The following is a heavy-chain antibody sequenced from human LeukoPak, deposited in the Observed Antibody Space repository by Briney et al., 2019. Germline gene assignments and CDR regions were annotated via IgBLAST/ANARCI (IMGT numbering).Heavy chain of an antibody. D-gene: IGHD3-10*01. J-gene: IGHJ4*02. CDR1: GYRFTSYW. CDR2: IYPGDSET. V-gene: IGHV5-51*01. Sequence: GESLKISCKGSGYRFTSYWIAWVRQMPGKGLEWMGIIYPGDSETRYSPSFQGQVATSVDKSISTAYLQWSSLKASDTAMYYCARRLYYGSSLNYFDYWGQGTLVTVSS. CDR3: ARRLYYGSSLNYFDY.